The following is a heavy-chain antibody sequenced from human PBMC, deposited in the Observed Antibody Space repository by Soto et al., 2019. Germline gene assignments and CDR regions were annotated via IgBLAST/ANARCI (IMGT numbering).Heavy chain of an antibody. Sequence: GASVKVSCKVSGYTLTELSMHWVRQAPGKGLEWMGGFDPEDGETIYAQKFQGRVTMTEDTSTDTAYMELSSLRSEDTAVYYCATVPDCGGYHVPPPIDYWGQGTLVTVSS. V-gene: IGHV1-24*01. CDR3: ATVPDCGGYHVPPPIDY. D-gene: IGHD2-21*01. J-gene: IGHJ4*02. CDR2: FDPEDGET. CDR1: GYTLTELS.